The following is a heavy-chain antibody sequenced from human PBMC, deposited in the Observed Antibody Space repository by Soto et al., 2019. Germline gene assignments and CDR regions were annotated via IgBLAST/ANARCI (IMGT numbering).Heavy chain of an antibody. V-gene: IGHV2-5*02. Sequence: QITLKESGPTLVKPTQTLTLTCTFSGFSLSSTRMAVGWIRQPPGKALEWLALIYWDDDKRYSPFLKSRLTIPTDASKNQVVLTMSDLDPVDTARYYCAHIVVAGLGYYFDYWGQGTLVTVSS. D-gene: IGHD6-19*01. J-gene: IGHJ4*02. CDR3: AHIVVAGLGYYFDY. CDR1: GFSLSSTRMA. CDR2: IYWDDDK.